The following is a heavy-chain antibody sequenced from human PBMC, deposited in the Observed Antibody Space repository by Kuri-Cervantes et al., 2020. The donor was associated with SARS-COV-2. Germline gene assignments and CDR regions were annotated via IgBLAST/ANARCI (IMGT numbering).Heavy chain of an antibody. Sequence: ASVKVSCKVSGYTLTELSMHWVRQAPGQGLEWMGIINPSGGSTSYAQKFQGRVTMTRDTSTSTVYMELSSLRSEDTAVYYCARGQGTNGVHYGMDVWGQGTTVTVSS. D-gene: IGHD2-8*01. CDR1: GYTLTELS. CDR2: INPSGGST. V-gene: IGHV1-46*01. J-gene: IGHJ6*02. CDR3: ARGQGTNGVHYGMDV.